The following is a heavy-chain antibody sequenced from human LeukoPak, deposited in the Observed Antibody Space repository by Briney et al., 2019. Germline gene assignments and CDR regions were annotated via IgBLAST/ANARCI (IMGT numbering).Heavy chain of an antibody. CDR1: GGSISSYY. D-gene: IGHD2-15*01. Sequence: SETLSLTCTVSGGSISSYYWSWIRQPPGKGLEWIGYIYYSGSTNYNPSLKSRVTTSVDTSKNQFSLKLSSVTADDTAVYYCARGLPRYCSGGSCYSRWFDPWGQGTLVTVSS. CDR3: ARGLPRYCSGGSCYSRWFDP. J-gene: IGHJ5*02. CDR2: IYYSGST. V-gene: IGHV4-59*01.